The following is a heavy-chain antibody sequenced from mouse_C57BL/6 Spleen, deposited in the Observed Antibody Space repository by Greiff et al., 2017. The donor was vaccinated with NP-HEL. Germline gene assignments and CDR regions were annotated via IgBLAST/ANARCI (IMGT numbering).Heavy chain of an antibody. J-gene: IGHJ2*01. CDR3: ARMGQDDY. Sequence: VQLQQSGPELVKPGASVKISCKASGYAFSSSWMNWVKQRPGKGLEWIGRIYPGDGDTNYNGKFKGKATLTADKSSSPAYMQLSSLTSEDSAVYFCARMGQDDYWGQGTTLTVSS. V-gene: IGHV1-82*01. CDR2: IYPGDGDT. D-gene: IGHD3-3*01. CDR1: GYAFSSSW.